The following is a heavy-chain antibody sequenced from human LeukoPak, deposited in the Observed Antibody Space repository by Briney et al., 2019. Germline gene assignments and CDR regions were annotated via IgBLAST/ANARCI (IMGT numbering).Heavy chain of an antibody. CDR1: GGSISSFY. V-gene: IGHV4-59*01. J-gene: IGHJ3*02. Sequence: SETPSLTCTVSGGSISSFYWSWFRQPPGKGLEWIGLMYYSGSTYYNPSLKSRVSLSVDTSKNQFSLKLNSVTAADTAVYYCARAGYDTATGYCGAFDIWGQGTMVTVSS. CDR2: MYYSGST. D-gene: IGHD3-9*01. CDR3: ARAGYDTATGYCGAFDI.